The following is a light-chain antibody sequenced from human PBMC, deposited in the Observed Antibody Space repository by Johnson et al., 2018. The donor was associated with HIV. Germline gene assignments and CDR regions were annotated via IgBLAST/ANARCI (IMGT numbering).Light chain of an antibody. CDR1: SSNIGNNY. CDR2: EKN. J-gene: IGLJ1*01. CDR3: GTGVSILSAHYV. V-gene: IGLV1-51*02. Sequence: QSVLTQPPSVSAAPGQKVTISCSGSSSNIGNNYVSWYQQLPGTAPKLLIYEKNKRPSGIPDRFSASKSGKSATLGITGLQTGDEADYYCGTGVSILSAHYVFGSGTKVTVL.